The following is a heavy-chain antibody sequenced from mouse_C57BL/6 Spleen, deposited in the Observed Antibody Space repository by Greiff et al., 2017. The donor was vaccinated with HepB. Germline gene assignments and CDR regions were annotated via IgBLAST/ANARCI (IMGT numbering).Heavy chain of an antibody. Sequence: QVQLKQPGAELVKPGASVKLSCKASGYTFTSYWMHWVKQRPGQGLEWIGMIHPNSGSTNYNEKFKSKATLTVDKSSSTAYMQLSSLTSEDSAVYYCAGVSTMVTTNYAMDYWGQGTSVTVSS. CDR3: AGVSTMVTTNYAMDY. D-gene: IGHD2-2*01. CDR1: GYTFTSYW. V-gene: IGHV1-64*01. CDR2: IHPNSGST. J-gene: IGHJ4*01.